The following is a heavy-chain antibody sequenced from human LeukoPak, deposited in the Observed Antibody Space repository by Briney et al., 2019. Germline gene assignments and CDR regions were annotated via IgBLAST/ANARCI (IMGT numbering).Heavy chain of an antibody. D-gene: IGHD5-18*01. CDR3: AKVDSYGKAGDY. J-gene: IGHJ4*02. CDR2: ISYDGSNK. CDR1: GFTFSSYG. V-gene: IGHV3-30*18. Sequence: GGSLRLSCAASGFTFSSYGMHWVRQAPGKGLEWVAVISYDGSNKYYADSVKGRFTISRDNSKNTLYLQMNSLRAEDTAVYYCAKVDSYGKAGDYWGRGTLVTVSS.